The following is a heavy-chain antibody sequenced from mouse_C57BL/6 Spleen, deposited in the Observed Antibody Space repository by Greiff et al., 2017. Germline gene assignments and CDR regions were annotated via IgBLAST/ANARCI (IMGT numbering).Heavy chain of an antibody. V-gene: IGHV1-52*01. CDR1: GYTFTSYW. D-gene: IGHD4-1*01. CDR3: ARAGDYDAMDY. Sequence: QVQLQQPGAELVRPGSSVKLSCKASGYTFTSYWMHWVKQRPIQGLEWIGNIDPSDSETHYNQKFKDKATLTVDKSSSTAYTQLSSLTSEDSAVYYCARAGDYDAMDYWGQGTSVTVSS. J-gene: IGHJ4*01. CDR2: IDPSDSET.